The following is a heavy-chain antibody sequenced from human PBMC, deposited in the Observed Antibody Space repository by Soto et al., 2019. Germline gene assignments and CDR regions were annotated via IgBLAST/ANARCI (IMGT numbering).Heavy chain of an antibody. J-gene: IGHJ4*02. CDR1: GFTFSSYG. V-gene: IGHV3-30*18. D-gene: IGHD6-13*01. Sequence: VQLVESGGGVVQPGRSLRLSCAASGFTFSSYGMHWVRQAPGKGLEWVAVISYDGSNKYYADSVKGRFTISRDNSKNTLYLQMNSLRAEDTAVYYCAKEPTVDSSNYWGQGTLVTVSS. CDR2: ISYDGSNK. CDR3: AKEPTVDSSNY.